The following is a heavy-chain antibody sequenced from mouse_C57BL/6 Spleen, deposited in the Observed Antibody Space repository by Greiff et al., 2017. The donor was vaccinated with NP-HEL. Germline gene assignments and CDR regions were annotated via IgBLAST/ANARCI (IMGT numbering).Heavy chain of an antibody. CDR2: IHPNSGST. CDR1: GYTFTSYW. Sequence: VQLQQSGAELVKPGASVKLSCKASGYTFTSYWMHWVKQRPGQGLEWIGMIHPNSGSTNYNEKFKSKATLTVDKSSSTAYMQLSSLTSEDSAVYYCVYYDYVYCDYWGQGTTLTVSS. J-gene: IGHJ2*01. V-gene: IGHV1-64*01. D-gene: IGHD2-4*01. CDR3: VYYDYVYCDY.